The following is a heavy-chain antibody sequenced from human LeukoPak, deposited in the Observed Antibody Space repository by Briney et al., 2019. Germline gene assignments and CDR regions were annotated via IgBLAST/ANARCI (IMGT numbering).Heavy chain of an antibody. D-gene: IGHD6-13*01. V-gene: IGHV4-59*01. CDR3: ALIATAGPGWYFDL. J-gene: IGHJ2*01. CDR1: GGSISSYY. CDR2: TYYSGST. Sequence: PSETLSLTCTVSGGSISSYYWSWIRQPPGKGLEWIGYTYYSGSTNYNPSLKSRVTISVDTSKNQFSLKLSSVTAADTAVYYCALIATAGPGWYFDLWGRGTLVTVSS.